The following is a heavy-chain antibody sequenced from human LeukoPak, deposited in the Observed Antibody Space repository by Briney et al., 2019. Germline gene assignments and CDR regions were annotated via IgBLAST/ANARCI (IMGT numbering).Heavy chain of an antibody. CDR1: GYTFTGYY. CDR2: INPNSGGT. CDR3: ARGGDIVATIGGSRYPDY. Sequence: GASVKVSCKASGYTFTGYYMHWVRQAPGQGLEWMGWINPNSGGTNYAQKFQGRVTMTRDTSISTAHMELSRLRSDDTAVYYCARGGDIVATIGGSRYPDYWGQGALVTVSS. V-gene: IGHV1-2*02. J-gene: IGHJ4*02. D-gene: IGHD5-12*01.